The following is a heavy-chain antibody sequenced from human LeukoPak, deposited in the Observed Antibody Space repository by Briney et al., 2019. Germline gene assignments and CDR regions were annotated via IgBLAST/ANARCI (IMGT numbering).Heavy chain of an antibody. CDR1: GGSISSYY. CDR3: ARGGWYSFDY. D-gene: IGHD6-19*01. V-gene: IGHV4-59*01. CDR2: IYYSGST. J-gene: IGHJ4*02. Sequence: SETLSLTCTVSGGSISSYYWSWIRQPPGKGLEWIGYIYYSGSTNYNPSLKSQVTISVDTSKNQFSLKLSSVTAADTAVYYCARGGWYSFDYWGQGTLVTVSS.